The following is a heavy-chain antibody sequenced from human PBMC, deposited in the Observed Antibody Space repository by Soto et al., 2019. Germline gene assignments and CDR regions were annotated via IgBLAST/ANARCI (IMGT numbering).Heavy chain of an antibody. CDR3: ARNTISAAGADYYGLDA. CDR2: MSSSGVTV. CDR1: GFTFSDYY. V-gene: IGHV3-11*01. J-gene: IGHJ6*02. D-gene: IGHD6-13*01. Sequence: PXGSLRLSCAGSGFTFSDYYMSWIRQAPGQGLEWVSYMSSSGVTVFYADSVKGRFTISRDNVKNSLYLQMYSLRAEDSAVYYCARNTISAAGADYYGLDAWGQGTTVTVSS.